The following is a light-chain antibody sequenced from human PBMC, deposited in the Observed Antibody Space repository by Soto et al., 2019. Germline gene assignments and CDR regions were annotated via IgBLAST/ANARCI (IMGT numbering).Light chain of an antibody. V-gene: IGKV1-5*03. J-gene: IGKJ3*01. CDR1: QSISIY. Sequence: DIQMTQSPSTLSASVGDRVTITCRASQSISIYLAWYQQKPGKAPNLLISRASSLESGVPSRFSGGGSGTEFTLTISSLQPDDFATYYCQQYSSYSRTFGPGTKVDIK. CDR3: QQYSSYSRT. CDR2: RAS.